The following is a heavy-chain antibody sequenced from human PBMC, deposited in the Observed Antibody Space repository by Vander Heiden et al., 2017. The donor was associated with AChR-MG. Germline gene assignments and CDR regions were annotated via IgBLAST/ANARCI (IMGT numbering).Heavy chain of an antibody. CDR2: ISYDGRNK. J-gene: IGHJ1*01. CDR3: AKEVVGSSWYEH. CDR1: GFTFSTYG. Sequence: QLQLVEAGGGVVQPGWSLRLSCAASGFTFSTYGMPWVRPAPGKGLEWVAVISYDGRNKYYAESVKGRFTISRDNSKNTMYLQMNSLRAEDTALYYCAKEVVGSSWYEHWGQGTLVTVSS. V-gene: IGHV3-30*18. D-gene: IGHD6-13*01.